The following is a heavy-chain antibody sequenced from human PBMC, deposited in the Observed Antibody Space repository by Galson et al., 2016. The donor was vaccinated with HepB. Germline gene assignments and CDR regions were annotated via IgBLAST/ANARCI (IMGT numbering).Heavy chain of an antibody. CDR2: IIPVFGTP. CDR3: ATGHMAPYFDY. J-gene: IGHJ4*02. Sequence: SVKVSCKASGASFSSYAIAWVRRAPGQGLEWVGGIIPVFGTPHYAQRFQGRATMTEDTSTDTAYMELSSLRSDDTAVYYCATGHMAPYFDYWGRGALVTVSS. V-gene: IGHV1-69*06. CDR1: GASFSSYA. D-gene: IGHD2-21*01.